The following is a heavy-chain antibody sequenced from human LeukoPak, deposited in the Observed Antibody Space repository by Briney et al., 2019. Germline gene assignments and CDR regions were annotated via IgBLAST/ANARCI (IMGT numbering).Heavy chain of an antibody. J-gene: IGHJ5*02. CDR1: GGSISSNNW. D-gene: IGHD1-26*01. Sequence: SGTLSLTCAVSGGSISSNNWWSWVRQPPGKGLEWIGEIYHSGSTNYNPSLKNRVTISVDKSKSQFSLKLSSVTAADTAVYYCARLMRWELGNWFDPWGQGTLVTVSS. CDR2: IYHSGST. CDR3: ARLMRWELGNWFDP. V-gene: IGHV4-4*02.